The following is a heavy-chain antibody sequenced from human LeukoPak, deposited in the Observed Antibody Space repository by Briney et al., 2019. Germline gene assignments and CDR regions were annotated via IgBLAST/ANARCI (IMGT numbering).Heavy chain of an antibody. CDR3: ARSDILTGYYDYYYYGMDV. D-gene: IGHD3-9*01. J-gene: IGHJ6*02. Sequence: GGSLRLSCAASGFTVSSNYMTWVRQAPGKGLEWVSVIYSGGRTYYADSVKGRFTISRDNSKNTLYLQMNSLRAEDTAVYYCARSDILTGYYDYYYYGMDVWGQGTTVTVSS. V-gene: IGHV3-53*01. CDR1: GFTVSSNY. CDR2: IYSGGRT.